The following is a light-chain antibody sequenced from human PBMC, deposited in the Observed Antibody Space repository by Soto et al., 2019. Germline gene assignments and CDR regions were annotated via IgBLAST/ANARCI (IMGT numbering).Light chain of an antibody. Sequence: EIVMTQSPATLSVSPGERATVSCRASESVNNNLAWYQHKPGQAPRLLIYFASTRATGIPARFSGSGSATEFSLTITSLQPEDFAVYYCQQYNNWPLTFGGGTKVET. J-gene: IGKJ4*01. CDR2: FAS. CDR1: ESVNNN. CDR3: QQYNNWPLT. V-gene: IGKV3-15*01.